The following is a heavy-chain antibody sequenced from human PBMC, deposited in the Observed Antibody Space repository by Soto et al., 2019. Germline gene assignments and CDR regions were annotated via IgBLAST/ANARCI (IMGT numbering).Heavy chain of an antibody. Sequence: SETLSLTCAVSDYSISNGYYWGWIRQPPGKGLEWIGSIYYSGNTYYNPSLKSRVTISVDTSKNQFSLKLNSVTAADTAVYYCARQGYGSGPNCFDSWGQGTLVTVSS. CDR1: DYSISNGYY. J-gene: IGHJ5*01. V-gene: IGHV4-38-2*01. D-gene: IGHD3-10*01. CDR3: ARQGYGSGPNCFDS. CDR2: IYYSGNT.